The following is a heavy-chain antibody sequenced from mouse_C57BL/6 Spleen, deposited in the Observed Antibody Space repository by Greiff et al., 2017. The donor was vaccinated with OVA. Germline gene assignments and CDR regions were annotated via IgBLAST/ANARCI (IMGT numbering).Heavy chain of an antibody. CDR3: TREDYGSTWGYYFDY. CDR2: IYPGNSDT. D-gene: IGHD1-1*01. V-gene: IGHV1-5*01. CDR1: GYTFTSYW. J-gene: IGHJ2*01. Sequence: VQLQQSGTVLARPGASVKMSCKTSGYTFTSYWMHWVKQRPGQGLEWIGAIYPGNSDTSYNQKFKGKAKLTAVTSASTAYMELSSLTNEDSAVYYCTREDYGSTWGYYFDYWGQGTTLTVSS.